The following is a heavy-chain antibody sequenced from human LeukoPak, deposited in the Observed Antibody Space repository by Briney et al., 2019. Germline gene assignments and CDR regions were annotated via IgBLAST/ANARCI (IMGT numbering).Heavy chain of an antibody. J-gene: IGHJ4*02. D-gene: IGHD3-16*01. CDR1: GFTVSSKY. CDR3: PREGEYVWGIYHYFDY. Sequence: PGGSLRLSCAASGFTVSSKYMSWLRQAPGKGLEWVSVIHSGGSTYYADSVKGRFTISRDNSKNTLYLQMNSLRGEDTAVCYCPREGEYVWGIYHYFDYWGQGTLVTVSS. V-gene: IGHV3-53*01. CDR2: IHSGGST.